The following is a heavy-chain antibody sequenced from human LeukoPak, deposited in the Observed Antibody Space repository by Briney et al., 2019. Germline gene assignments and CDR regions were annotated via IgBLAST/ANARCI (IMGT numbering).Heavy chain of an antibody. D-gene: IGHD3-9*01. J-gene: IGHJ4*02. CDR1: GGTFSSYA. V-gene: IGHV1-69*06. CDR3: ARVIDDILTGGYYFDY. CDR2: IIPIFCTA. Sequence: ASVKVSCKASGGTFSSYAISWVRQAPGQGLEWMGGIIPIFCTANYAQKFQGRVTITADKSTSTAYMELSSLRSEDAAVYYCARVIDDILTGGYYFDYWGQGTLVTVSS.